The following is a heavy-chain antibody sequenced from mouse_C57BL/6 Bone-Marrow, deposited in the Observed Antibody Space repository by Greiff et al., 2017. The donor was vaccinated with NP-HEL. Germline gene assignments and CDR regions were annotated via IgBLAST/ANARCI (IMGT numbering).Heavy chain of an antibody. D-gene: IGHD2-4*01. CDR3: ARWGWDYDDY. CDR1: GYAFSNSW. CDR2: IYPGDGDT. V-gene: IGHV1-80*01. J-gene: IGHJ2*01. Sequence: VQLQQSGAELVKPGASVKISCKASGYAFSNSWMNWVKQRPGKGLEWIGQIYPGDGDTNYTGKFKGKATLTADKSSSTAYMQLSSLTSEDSAVYFCARWGWDYDDYGGQGTTLTVSS.